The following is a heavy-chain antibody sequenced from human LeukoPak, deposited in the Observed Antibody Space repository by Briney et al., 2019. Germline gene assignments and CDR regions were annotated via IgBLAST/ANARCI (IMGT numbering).Heavy chain of an antibody. CDR2: ITGTGGNT. Sequence: PGGSLRLSCAGSGFTFNTYAMSWVRQAPGKGLEWVSGITGTGGNTYYADSVKGRFTISRVNSKNTLYLQMNSLRADDTAVYYCAKDINWASFESWGQGTLVTVSS. CDR1: GFTFNTYA. CDR3: AKDINWASFES. D-gene: IGHD7-27*01. J-gene: IGHJ4*02. V-gene: IGHV3-23*01.